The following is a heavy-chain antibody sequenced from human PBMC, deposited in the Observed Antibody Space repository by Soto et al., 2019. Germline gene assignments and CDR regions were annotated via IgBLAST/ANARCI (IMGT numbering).Heavy chain of an antibody. D-gene: IGHD3-10*01. Sequence: QVQLQESGPGLVKPSQTLSPTCTVSGDSISSGDSYWSWIRQPPGKGLEWIGYIFYSGNTYYNPSLESRVTMSVDTSKNQFSLKLSSVTAADTAVYYCAREGRWLPIDYWGQGTLVTVSS. CDR1: GDSISSGDSY. CDR3: AREGRWLPIDY. V-gene: IGHV4-30-4*01. CDR2: IFYSGNT. J-gene: IGHJ4*02.